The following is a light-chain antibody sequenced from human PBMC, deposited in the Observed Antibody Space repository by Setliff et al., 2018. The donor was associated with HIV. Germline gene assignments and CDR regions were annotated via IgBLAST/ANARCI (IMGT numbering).Light chain of an antibody. CDR2: QAT. V-gene: IGLV2-23*01. Sequence: QSVLTQPASVSGSPGQSINISCTGTSNDVGRYDLVSWYQQHPARAPKLIIYQATRRPSGVSNRFSGSKSGNVASLTISGLQAEDEADYYCFSNTGSNTFVFGTGTKVTVL. J-gene: IGLJ1*01. CDR3: FSNTGSNTFV. CDR1: SNDVGRYDL.